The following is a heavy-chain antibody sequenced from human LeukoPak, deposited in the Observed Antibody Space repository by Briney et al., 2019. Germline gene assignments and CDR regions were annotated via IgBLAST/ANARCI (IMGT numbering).Heavy chain of an antibody. V-gene: IGHV3-48*01. CDR3: ARVLRYCSGGNCYSGGLGYMDV. CDR2: ISSSSSTI. J-gene: IGHJ6*03. D-gene: IGHD2-15*01. CDR1: GLTFSSHS. Sequence: GGSLRLSCAVSGLTFSSHSMNWVRQAPGKGLEWLSHISSSSSTIYYADSVKGRFTISRDNAKNSLFLQMNSLRAEDTAVYYCARVLRYCSGGNCYSGGLGYMDVWGKGTTVTISS.